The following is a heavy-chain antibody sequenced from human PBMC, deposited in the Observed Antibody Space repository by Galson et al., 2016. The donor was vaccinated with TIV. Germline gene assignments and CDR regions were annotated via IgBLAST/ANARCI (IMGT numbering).Heavy chain of an antibody. V-gene: IGHV4-59*08. Sequence: SGGSISSFHWSWIRQPPGKGLEWIGYIYYSGNTNYNYNPSLESRVTMSVDTSKTQLSLDLSSVTAADTAVYFCARAPYGDNWYFDLWGRGTLVTVSS. J-gene: IGHJ2*01. CDR1: GGSISSFH. D-gene: IGHD3-10*01. CDR3: ARAPYGDNWYFDL. CDR2: IYYSGNT.